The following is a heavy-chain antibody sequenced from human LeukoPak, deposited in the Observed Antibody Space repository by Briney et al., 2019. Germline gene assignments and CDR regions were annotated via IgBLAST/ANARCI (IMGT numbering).Heavy chain of an antibody. V-gene: IGHV4-4*07. D-gene: IGHD3-22*01. CDR3: ARDAYYYDSSDYSRFDY. J-gene: IGHJ4*02. CDR1: GVSISSYY. Sequence: SETLSLTCTVSGVSISSYYWSWIRQPAGKGLEWIGRIHTSGNTNYNPSLKSRVTMSVDTSKNQFSLKLSSVTAADTAVYYCARDAYYYDSSDYSRFDYWGQGTLVTVSS. CDR2: IHTSGNT.